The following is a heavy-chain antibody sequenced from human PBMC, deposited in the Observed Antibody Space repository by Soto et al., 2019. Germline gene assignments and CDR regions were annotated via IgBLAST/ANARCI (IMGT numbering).Heavy chain of an antibody. CDR3: AIDARPSAEGSSGY. CDR1: GYTFTSSG. Sequence: GSSVKVACKASGYTFTSSGISWVRQAPGQELEWMGWISAYNGNTNYAQKLQGRVTMTTDTSTSTAYMGLRSLRSDDTAVYYCAIDARPSAEGSSGYLAYGTLFT. V-gene: IGHV1-18*01. D-gene: IGHD6-6*01. CDR2: ISAYNGNT. J-gene: IGHJ4*01.